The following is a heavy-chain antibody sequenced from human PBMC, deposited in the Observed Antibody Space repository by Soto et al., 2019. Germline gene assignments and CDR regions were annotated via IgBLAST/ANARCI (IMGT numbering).Heavy chain of an antibody. CDR1: GFTFSSYW. D-gene: IGHD3-10*01. CDR3: ASDLSGRADV. J-gene: IGHJ6*02. V-gene: IGHV3-74*01. CDR2: MNEDGGTT. Sequence: GGSRRLSCAASGFTFSSYWMHWVRQAPVKGLVWVSRMNEDGGTTDYADSVKGRFTISRDNAKNTLYLQMNSLRGEDTAVYYCASDLSGRADVWGQRTTVTVSS.